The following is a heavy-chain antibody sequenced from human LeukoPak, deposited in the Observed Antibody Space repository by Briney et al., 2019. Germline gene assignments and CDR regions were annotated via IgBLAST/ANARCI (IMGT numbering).Heavy chain of an antibody. CDR3: ASPPGGRYYYYYGMDV. J-gene: IGHJ6*02. CDR1: GGSISGYY. V-gene: IGHV4-4*09. D-gene: IGHD3-10*01. CDR2: IYSSGST. Sequence: SETLSLTCSVSGGSISGYYWTWIRQPPGQTLEWIGYIYSSGSTNYNPSLQSRVTMSVDTSVNQFSLRLSSVTAADTAVYYCASPPGGRYYYYYGMDVWGQGTTVTVSS.